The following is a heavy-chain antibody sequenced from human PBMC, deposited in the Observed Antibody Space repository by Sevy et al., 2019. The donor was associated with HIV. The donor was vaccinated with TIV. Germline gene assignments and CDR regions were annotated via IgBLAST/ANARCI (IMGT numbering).Heavy chain of an antibody. CDR2: ISAYNGNT. CDR1: GYTFTSYG. Sequence: ASVKFSCKASGYTFTSYGISWVRQAPGQGLEWMGWISAYNGNTNYAQKLQGRVTMTTDTSTSTAYMELRSLRSDDTAVYYCARDWQQLVPNYYYYYGMDVWGQGTTVTVSS. CDR3: ARDWQQLVPNYYYYYGMDV. D-gene: IGHD6-13*01. J-gene: IGHJ6*02. V-gene: IGHV1-18*01.